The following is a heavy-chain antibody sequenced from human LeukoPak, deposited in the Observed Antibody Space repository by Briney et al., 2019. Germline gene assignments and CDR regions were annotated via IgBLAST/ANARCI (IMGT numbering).Heavy chain of an antibody. CDR3: ARDASTRCYLCEVDY. CDR2: ISAGSNYI. D-gene: IGHD2-2*01. CDR1: GFIFSDYS. Sequence: GGSLRLSCAASGFIFSDYSMNWVRQAPGKGLEWVSPISAGSNYIYYGDSVKGRFTISRDNAKNSLYLQMSSLRAEDTAVYYCARDASTRCYLCEVDYWGQGTLVTVSS. J-gene: IGHJ4*02. V-gene: IGHV3-21*01.